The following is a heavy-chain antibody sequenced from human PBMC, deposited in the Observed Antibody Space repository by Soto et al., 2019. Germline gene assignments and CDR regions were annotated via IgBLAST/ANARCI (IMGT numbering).Heavy chain of an antibody. Sequence: GGSLRLSCAASGFTFSSYAMSWVRQAPGKGLEWVSAISGSGGSTYYADSVKGRFTISRDNSKNTLYLQMNSLRAEDTAVYYCAKDPNGSSGWYSYYYYYGMDVWGQGTTVTVSS. V-gene: IGHV3-23*01. J-gene: IGHJ6*02. CDR3: AKDPNGSSGWYSYYYYYGMDV. CDR1: GFTFSSYA. CDR2: ISGSGGST. D-gene: IGHD6-19*01.